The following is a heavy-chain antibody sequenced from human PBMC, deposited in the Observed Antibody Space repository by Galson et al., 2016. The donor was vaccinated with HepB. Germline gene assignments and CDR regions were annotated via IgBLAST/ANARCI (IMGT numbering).Heavy chain of an antibody. CDR3: AREDYFHYGVDV. CDR1: GGSITSNHW. CDR2: VFYTGST. V-gene: IGHV4-4*02. J-gene: IGHJ6*02. Sequence: SETLSLTCVVSGGSITSNHWWTWVRQPPGKGLEWIGKVFYTGSTDSHPSLKSRVTISLDRSQNQFSLKLTSVTAADTAVYYCAREDYFHYGVDVWGQGTTVTV.